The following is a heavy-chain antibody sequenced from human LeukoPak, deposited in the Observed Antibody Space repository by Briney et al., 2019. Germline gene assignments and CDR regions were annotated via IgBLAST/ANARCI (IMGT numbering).Heavy chain of an antibody. V-gene: IGHV4-34*01. J-gene: IGHJ4*02. D-gene: IGHD3-22*01. Sequence: SETLSLTCAVYGGSFSGYYWSWIRQPPGKGLEWIGEINHSGSTYYNPSLKSRVTISVDTSKNQFSLKLSSVTAADTAVYYCARLSSSGPERDYWGQGTLVTVSS. CDR1: GGSFSGYY. CDR2: INHSGST. CDR3: ARLSSSGPERDY.